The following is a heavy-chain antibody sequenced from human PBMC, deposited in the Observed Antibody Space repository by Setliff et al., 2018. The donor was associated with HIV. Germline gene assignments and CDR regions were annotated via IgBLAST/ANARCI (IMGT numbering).Heavy chain of an antibody. CDR1: GYSFNTYW. CDR3: ARLGGICSGGSCTALAYTMDV. Sequence: PGESLKISCKGSGYSFNTYWIGWVRQRPGKGLEWMGIIYPGDSETRYSPSFQGQVTISADKSISTAYLQCSSLKASDTAMYYCARLGGICSGGSCTALAYTMDVWGQGTTVTVSS. CDR2: IYPGDSET. J-gene: IGHJ6*02. D-gene: IGHD2-15*01. V-gene: IGHV5-51*01.